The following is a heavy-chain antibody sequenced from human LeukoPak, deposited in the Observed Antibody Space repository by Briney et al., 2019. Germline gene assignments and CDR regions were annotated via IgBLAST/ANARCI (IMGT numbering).Heavy chain of an antibody. Sequence: SETLSLTCTVSGGSISSYYWSWIRQPPGKGLEWIGYIYYSGSTNYNPSLKSRVTISVDTSKNQFSLKLSSVTAADAAVYYCARDMRVGAIRYAFDIWGQGTMVTVSS. V-gene: IGHV4-59*01. D-gene: IGHD1-26*01. J-gene: IGHJ3*02. CDR2: IYYSGST. CDR1: GGSISSYY. CDR3: ARDMRVGAIRYAFDI.